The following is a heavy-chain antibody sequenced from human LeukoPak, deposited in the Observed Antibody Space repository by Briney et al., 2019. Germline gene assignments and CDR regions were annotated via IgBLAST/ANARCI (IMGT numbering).Heavy chain of an antibody. Sequence: GGSLRLSCAASGFTFSDYYMNWIRQAPGKGLEWVSYISSGGGTRSYADSVKGRFTISRDNAKNSLYLQMNSLRAEDTAVYYCARDRGRRGITMRSDAFDIWGQGTMVTVSS. CDR3: ARDRGRRGITMRSDAFDI. D-gene: IGHD3-22*01. CDR1: GFTFSDYY. V-gene: IGHV3-11*01. CDR2: ISSGGGTR. J-gene: IGHJ3*02.